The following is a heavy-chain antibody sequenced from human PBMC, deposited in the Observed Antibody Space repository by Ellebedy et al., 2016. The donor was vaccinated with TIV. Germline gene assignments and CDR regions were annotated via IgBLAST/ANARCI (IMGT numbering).Heavy chain of an antibody. CDR3: ARDGDGYFDY. CDR1: GFTFSSYG. D-gene: IGHD7-27*01. J-gene: IGHJ4*02. Sequence: GESLKISXAASGFTFSSYGMHWVRQAPGKGLEWVAVISYDGSNKYYADSVKGRFTISRDNSKNTLYLQMNSLRAEDTAVYYCARDGDGYFDYWGQGTLVTVSS. CDR2: ISYDGSNK. V-gene: IGHV3-30*03.